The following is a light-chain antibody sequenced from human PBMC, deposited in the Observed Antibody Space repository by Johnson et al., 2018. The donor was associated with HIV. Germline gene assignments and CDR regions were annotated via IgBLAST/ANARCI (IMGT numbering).Light chain of an antibody. CDR1: SSNIGNNY. V-gene: IGLV1-51*02. CDR3: GTWDSSLSAGPYV. Sequence: QSVLTQPPSVSAAPGQKVTISCSGSSSNIGNNYVSWYQQLPGTAPKLLIYENNKRPSGISDRFSGSKSGTSGTLGITGLQPGDEADYYCGTWDSSLSAGPYVFGTGTTVTVL. CDR2: ENN. J-gene: IGLJ1*01.